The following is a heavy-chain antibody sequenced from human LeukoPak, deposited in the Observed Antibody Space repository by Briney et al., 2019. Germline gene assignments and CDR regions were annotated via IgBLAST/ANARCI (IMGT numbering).Heavy chain of an antibody. CDR1: GGSISSYY. CDR3: ARHWSSGWYNDY. Sequence: PSETLSLTRTVSGGSISSYYWSWIRQPPGKGLEWIGFIYYSGSTNYNPSLKSRVTISVDTSKNQFSLKLSSVTAADTAVYYCARHWSSGWYNDYWGQGTLVTVSS. CDR2: IYYSGST. D-gene: IGHD6-19*01. J-gene: IGHJ4*02. V-gene: IGHV4-59*08.